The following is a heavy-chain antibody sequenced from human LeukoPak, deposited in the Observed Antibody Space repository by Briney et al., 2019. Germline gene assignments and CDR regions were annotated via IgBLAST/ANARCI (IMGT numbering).Heavy chain of an antibody. J-gene: IGHJ4*02. V-gene: IGHV6-1*01. CDR2: TYYRSKWYN. Sequence: SQTLSLTCAISGDSVSSNSAAWNWIRQSPSRGLEWLGRTYYRSKWYNDYAVSVKSRITINPDTSKSQFSLQLNSVTPEDTAVYYCARVPLAARPGWYFDYWGQGTLVTVSS. D-gene: IGHD6-6*01. CDR3: ARVPLAARPGWYFDY. CDR1: GDSVSSNSAA.